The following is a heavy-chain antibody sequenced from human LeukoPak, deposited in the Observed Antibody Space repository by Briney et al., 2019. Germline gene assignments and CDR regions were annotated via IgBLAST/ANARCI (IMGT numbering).Heavy chain of an antibody. J-gene: IGHJ4*02. CDR3: ARDGHSSGWYGRSDFDY. CDR2: INPSGGGT. Sequence: ASVKVSCKASGYTFTIYYMHWVRQAPGQGLEWMGIINPSGGGTSYAQRLQGRVTMTRDMSTSTVYMELSSLRSEDTAVYYCARDGHSSGWYGRSDFDYWGQGTLVTVSS. D-gene: IGHD6-19*01. CDR1: GYTFTIYY. V-gene: IGHV1-46*04.